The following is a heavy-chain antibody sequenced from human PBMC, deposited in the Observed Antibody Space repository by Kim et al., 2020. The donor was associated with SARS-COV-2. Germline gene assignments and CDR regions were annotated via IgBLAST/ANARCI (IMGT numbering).Heavy chain of an antibody. CDR1: GGSISSYY. V-gene: IGHV4-59*13. Sequence: SETLSLTCTVSGGSISSYYWSWIRQPPGKGLEWIGYIYYSGSTNYNPSLKSRVTISVDTSKNQFSLKLSSVTAADTAVYYCAIQRGQGGRGAGAFDIWGQGTMVTVSS. J-gene: IGHJ3*02. D-gene: IGHD1-26*01. CDR2: IYYSGST. CDR3: AIQRGQGGRGAGAFDI.